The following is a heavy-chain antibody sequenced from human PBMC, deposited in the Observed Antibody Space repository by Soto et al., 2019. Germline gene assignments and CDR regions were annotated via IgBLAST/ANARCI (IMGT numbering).Heavy chain of an antibody. Sequence: EVQLVESGGGLVQPGGSLRLSCAASGFTFSSYSMNWVRQAPGKGLEWVSYISSSSSTIYYEDSVKGRFTISRDNAKNPLYLQLNSLRAEDTAVYYCARDPSGYSIYGYMDVWGKGTTVTVSS. D-gene: IGHD4-4*01. CDR3: ARDPSGYSIYGYMDV. V-gene: IGHV3-48*01. CDR1: GFTFSSYS. J-gene: IGHJ6*03. CDR2: ISSSSSTI.